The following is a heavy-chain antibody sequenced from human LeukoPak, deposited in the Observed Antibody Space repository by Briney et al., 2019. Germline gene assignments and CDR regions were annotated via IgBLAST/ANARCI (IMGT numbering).Heavy chain of an antibody. D-gene: IGHD5-12*01. Sequence: GGSLRLSCAASGFTFDSYAVSWVRQAPGKGLEWVSGINWSGGTTTYADSVKGRFTISRDNAKNSLYLQVSSLRVEDTALYYCARHGDYDYYFGYWGQGTLVTVSS. CDR2: INWSGGTT. V-gene: IGHV3-20*04. J-gene: IGHJ4*02. CDR3: ARHGDYDYYFGY. CDR1: GFTFDSYA.